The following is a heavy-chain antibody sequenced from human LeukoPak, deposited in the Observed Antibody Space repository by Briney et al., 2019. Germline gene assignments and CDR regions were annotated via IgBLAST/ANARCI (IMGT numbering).Heavy chain of an antibody. J-gene: IGHJ4*02. CDR1: GYTFTGYY. CDR2: INPNSGGT. Sequence: GASVTVSFTSSGYTFTGYYMHWVRQAPGQGLEWMGWINPNSGGTNYAQKFQGRVTMTRDTSISTAYMELSRLRSDDTAVYYCARATRGQLARFDYWGQGTLVTVSS. CDR3: ARATRGQLARFDY. V-gene: IGHV1-2*02. D-gene: IGHD6-13*01.